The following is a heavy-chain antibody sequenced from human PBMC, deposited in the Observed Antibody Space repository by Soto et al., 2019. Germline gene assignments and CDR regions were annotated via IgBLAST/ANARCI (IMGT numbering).Heavy chain of an antibody. CDR1: GFTFSSYG. J-gene: IGHJ6*02. CDR2: ISYDGSNK. CDR3: AKVSYQLLYYYYGMDV. Sequence: GGSLRLSWAASGFTFSSYGMHWVRQAPGKGLEWVAVISYDGSNKYYADSVKGRFTISRDNSKNTLYLQMNSLRAEDTALYYCAKVSYQLLYYYYGMDVWGQGTPVTVSS. D-gene: IGHD2-2*01. V-gene: IGHV3-30*18.